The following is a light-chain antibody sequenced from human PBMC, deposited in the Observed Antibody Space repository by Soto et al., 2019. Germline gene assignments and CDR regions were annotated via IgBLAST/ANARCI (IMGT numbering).Light chain of an antibody. V-gene: IGKV3-15*01. J-gene: IGKJ4*01. CDR2: GTS. Sequence: EIVMTQSPAILSVSPGESATLSCRASQSVGSDLAWYQQKPGQAPRLLLYGTSARATALPAKFTGTGSGTEFSLTISSLQSVDFAVYYCQQYYYWPPSFGGGTKVEI. CDR1: QSVGSD. CDR3: QQYYYWPPS.